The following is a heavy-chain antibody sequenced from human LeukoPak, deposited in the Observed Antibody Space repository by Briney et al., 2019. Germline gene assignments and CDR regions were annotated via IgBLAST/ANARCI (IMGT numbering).Heavy chain of an antibody. CDR1: VYTFTSYS. D-gene: IGHD3-10*01. Sequence: ASVKVSRKTSVYTFTSYSISWVRQAPGQGPEWMGWISAYSGNTHSAQKFQGRVTMTADTSTSTAYLELRSLKSDDTAMYYCARSSGGATYHPHEFFLHWGQGTLITVSS. V-gene: IGHV1-18*04. CDR2: ISAYSGNT. J-gene: IGHJ1*01. CDR3: ARSSGGATYHPHEFFLH.